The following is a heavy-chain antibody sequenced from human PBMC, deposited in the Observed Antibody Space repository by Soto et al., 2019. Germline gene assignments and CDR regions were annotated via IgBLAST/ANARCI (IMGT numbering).Heavy chain of an antibody. J-gene: IGHJ4*02. Sequence: EVQLVESGGGLVRPGGSLRLSCAASGLAFRSFLMSWVRQAPGGGLVWVANINQDGRDTHYSDSVRDRFTISRDNAANSLFLHMNSLGAEDKAVYYCATYHDDEWESYRHRYWGQGTLVTVSS. CDR1: GLAFRSFL. D-gene: IGHD3-16*02. V-gene: IGHV3-7*01. CDR3: ATYHDDEWESYRHRY. CDR2: INQDGRDT.